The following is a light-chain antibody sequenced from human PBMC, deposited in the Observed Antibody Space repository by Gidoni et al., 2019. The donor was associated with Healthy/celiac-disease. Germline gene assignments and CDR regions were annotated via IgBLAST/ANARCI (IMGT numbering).Light chain of an antibody. V-gene: IGLV2-8*01. CDR3: SSYAGSNNPYV. CDR1: SSDVGGYNY. J-gene: IGLJ1*01. Sequence: QSALTQPPSASGSPGQSVTISCPGTSSDVGGYNYVSWYQQHPGKAPKLMIYEVSKRPSGVPDRFSGSKSGNMASLTVSGLQAEDEADYYCSSYAGSNNPYVFGTGTKVTVL. CDR2: EVS.